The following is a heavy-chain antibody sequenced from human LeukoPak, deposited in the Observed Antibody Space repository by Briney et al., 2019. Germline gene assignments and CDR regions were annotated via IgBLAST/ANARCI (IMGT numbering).Heavy chain of an antibody. CDR3: ARATVTNFMVDY. J-gene: IGHJ4*02. V-gene: IGHV4-59*08. Sequence: SVTLSLTCTVSGGSISSYYWSWIRQPPGKGLEGIGYIYYSGSTNYNPSLKSRVTISVDTSKNPFSLKLSPVTAADTAVYYCARATVTNFMVDYWGQGTLVTVSS. CDR1: GGSISSYY. D-gene: IGHD4-17*01. CDR2: IYYSGST.